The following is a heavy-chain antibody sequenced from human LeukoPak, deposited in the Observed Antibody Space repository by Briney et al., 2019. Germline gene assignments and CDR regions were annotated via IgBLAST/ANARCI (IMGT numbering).Heavy chain of an antibody. D-gene: IGHD1-26*01. CDR2: INTDGTT. Sequence: PGGSLRLSCAASGFTFSNYWMHWVRHTPGKGLVWVSRINTDGTTRYADSVKGRFTISRDNAKNTLYLQMDSLRAEDTAVYYCARGAGIVGSTTPFDYWGQGALVTVSS. CDR3: ARGAGIVGSTTPFDY. CDR1: GFTFSNYW. J-gene: IGHJ4*02. V-gene: IGHV3-74*01.